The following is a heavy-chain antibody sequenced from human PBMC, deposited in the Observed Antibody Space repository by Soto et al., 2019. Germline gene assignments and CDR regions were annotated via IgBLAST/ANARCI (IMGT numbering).Heavy chain of an antibody. Sequence: SETLSLTCDVSGYSISSGYYWNWIRQSPGKGLEWLGCVYHNGVAFYNPSLKSRLRLTPDTAKNRFSLTLTSVGAADTAVYFCARGVTGTLDFWGQGTLVTVSS. CDR2: VYHNGVA. CDR3: ARGVTGTLDF. J-gene: IGHJ4*02. D-gene: IGHD1-20*01. CDR1: GYSISSGYY. V-gene: IGHV4-38-2*01.